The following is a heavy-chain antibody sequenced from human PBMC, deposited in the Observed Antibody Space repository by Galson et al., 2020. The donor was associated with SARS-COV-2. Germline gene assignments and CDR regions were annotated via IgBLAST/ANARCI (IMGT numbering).Heavy chain of an antibody. CDR3: ASPGLAAT. Sequence: GGSLRLSCAASGFTFDDYAMHWVRQALGKGLEWVSGISWNSGSIGYADSVKGRFTISRDNAKNSLYLQMNSLRAEDTALYYCASPGLAATWGQGTLVTVSS. J-gene: IGHJ5*02. V-gene: IGHV3-9*01. D-gene: IGHD6-13*01. CDR2: ISWNSGSI. CDR1: GFTFDDYA.